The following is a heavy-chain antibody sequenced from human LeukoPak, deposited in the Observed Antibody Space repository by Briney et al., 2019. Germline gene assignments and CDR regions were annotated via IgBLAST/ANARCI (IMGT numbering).Heavy chain of an antibody. CDR1: GYTFTGYY. D-gene: IGHD3-10*01. J-gene: IGHJ4*02. V-gene: IGHV1-2*02. CDR3: ARDRDGSGSYYDY. CDR2: INPNSGGT. Sequence: ASVKVSCKASGYTFTGYYMPWVRQAPGQGLEWMGWINPNSGGTNYAQKFQGRVTMTRDTSISTAYMELSRLRSDDTAVYYCARDRDGSGSYYDYWGQGTLVTVSS.